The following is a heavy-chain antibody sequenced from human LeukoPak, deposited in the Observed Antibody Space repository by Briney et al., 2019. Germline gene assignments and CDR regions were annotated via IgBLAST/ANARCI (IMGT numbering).Heavy chain of an antibody. D-gene: IGHD5-18*01. Sequence: SETLSLTCTVSGGSISSYYWSWIRQPAGKGLEWIGRIYTSGSTNYNPSLKSRVTMSVDTSKNRFSLKLSSVTAADTAVYYCARDKAMGYYYYYYGMDVWGQGTTVTVSS. CDR3: ARDKAMGYYYYYYGMDV. J-gene: IGHJ6*02. CDR2: IYTSGST. CDR1: GGSISSYY. V-gene: IGHV4-4*07.